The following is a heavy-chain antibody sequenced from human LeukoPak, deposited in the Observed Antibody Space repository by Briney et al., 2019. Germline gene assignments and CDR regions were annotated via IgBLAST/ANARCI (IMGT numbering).Heavy chain of an antibody. D-gene: IGHD5-18*01. Sequence: PSETLSLTCTVSDGSIREYYWCWIRQSLGEGLEWIGYIHSSGSTVYNPSLESRVTFSIGAPRNHFYLNMTSVTAADTAVYYCARGAALVTHKYFDYWGPGTLVTVSS. V-gene: IGHV4-59*08. CDR2: IHSSGST. CDR1: DGSIREYY. CDR3: ARGAALVTHKYFDY. J-gene: IGHJ4*02.